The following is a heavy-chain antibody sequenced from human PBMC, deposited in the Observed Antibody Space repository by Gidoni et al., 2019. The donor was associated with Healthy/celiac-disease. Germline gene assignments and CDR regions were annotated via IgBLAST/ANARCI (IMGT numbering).Heavy chain of an antibody. CDR3: ATRISIRRSWTLFGAFDI. J-gene: IGHJ3*02. Sequence: EVQLLESGGGLVQPGGSLRLSCAASGFTFSSYAMSWVRQAPGKGLEWVSAISGSGGSTYYADSVKGRFTISRDNSKNTLYLQMNSLRAEDTAVYYCATRISIRRSWTLFGAFDIWGQGTMVTVSS. CDR1: GFTFSSYA. D-gene: IGHD6-13*01. V-gene: IGHV3-23*01. CDR2: ISGSGGST.